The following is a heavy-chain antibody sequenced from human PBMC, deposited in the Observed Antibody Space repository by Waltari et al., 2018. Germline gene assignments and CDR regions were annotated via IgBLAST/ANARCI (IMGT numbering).Heavy chain of an antibody. D-gene: IGHD3-3*01. CDR2: IYYSGST. Sequence: QVQLQESGPGLVKPSQTLSLTCTVPGGSISSGGYYWSWIRQHPGKGLEWIGYIYYSGSTYYNPSLKSRVTISVDTSKNQFSLKLSSVTAADTAVYYCARVAEGDFWSGYGYYFDYWGQGTLVTVSS. V-gene: IGHV4-31*03. CDR3: ARVAEGDFWSGYGYYFDY. J-gene: IGHJ4*02. CDR1: GGSISSGGYY.